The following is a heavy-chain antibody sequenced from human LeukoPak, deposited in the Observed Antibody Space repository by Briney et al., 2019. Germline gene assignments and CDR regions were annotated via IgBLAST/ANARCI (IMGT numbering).Heavy chain of an antibody. CDR3: ARGEFNGLDY. CDR2: ILYDGRNK. CDR1: GFTFSSYA. V-gene: IGHV3-30*04. D-gene: IGHD2-8*01. J-gene: IGHJ4*02. Sequence: GGSLRLSCAASGFTFSSYAMHWVRQAPGKGLEWVAVILYDGRNKYYADSVKGRFTISRDNSKNTLYLQMTSLRTEDTAVSYCARGEFNGLDYWGQGTLVTVSS.